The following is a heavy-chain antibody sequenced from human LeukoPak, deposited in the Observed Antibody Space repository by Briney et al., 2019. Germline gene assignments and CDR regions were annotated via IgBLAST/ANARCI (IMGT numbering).Heavy chain of an antibody. Sequence: SETLSLTCTVSGGSISGYYWSWIRQPAGKGLEWIGRIYTGSTIYNPSLKSRVTISIDTSKNEFSLQLSSVTAADTAVYYCARDMIREPYNWFDPWGQGTLVTVSS. CDR3: ARDMIREPYNWFDP. CDR2: IYTGST. D-gene: IGHD3-10*01. CDR1: GGSISGYY. V-gene: IGHV4-4*07. J-gene: IGHJ5*02.